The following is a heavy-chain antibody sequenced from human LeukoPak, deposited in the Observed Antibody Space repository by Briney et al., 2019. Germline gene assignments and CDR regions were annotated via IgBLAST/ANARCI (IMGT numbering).Heavy chain of an antibody. CDR3: ARTRGMARVPADAFDI. J-gene: IGHJ3*02. V-gene: IGHV1-2*02. Sequence: ASVKVSCKASGYTFTGYYMHWVRQAPGQGLEWMGWINPNSGGTNYAQKFQGRVTMTRDTSISTAYMELSRLRSDDTAVYYCARTRGMARVPADAFDIWGQGTMVTVSS. CDR2: INPNSGGT. D-gene: IGHD2-15*01. CDR1: GYTFTGYY.